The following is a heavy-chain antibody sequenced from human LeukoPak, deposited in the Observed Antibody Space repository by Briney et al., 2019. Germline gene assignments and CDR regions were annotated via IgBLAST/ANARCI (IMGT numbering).Heavy chain of an antibody. CDR2: IYDSGST. V-gene: IGHV4-39*01. Sequence: SETLSLTCTVSGGSIRSSYYYWGWIRQPPGKGLEWIGSIYDSGSTYYNPSLKSRVTISVDTSKNQFSLKLSSVTAADTAVYYCARGYYDFWSGYYSWFDPWGQGTLVTVSS. D-gene: IGHD3-3*01. CDR1: GGSIRSSYYY. J-gene: IGHJ5*02. CDR3: ARGYYDFWSGYYSWFDP.